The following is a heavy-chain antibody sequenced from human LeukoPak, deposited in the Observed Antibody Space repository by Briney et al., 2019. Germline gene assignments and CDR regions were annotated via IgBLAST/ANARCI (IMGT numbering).Heavy chain of an antibody. Sequence: PSETLSLTCAVYGGSFSGYYWSWIRQPPGKGLEWIGEINHSGSTNYNPSLKSRVTISVDTSKNQFSLKLSSVTAADTAVYYCARDRGSYYRHFDYWGQGTLVTVSS. J-gene: IGHJ4*02. CDR2: INHSGST. CDR1: GGSFSGYY. D-gene: IGHD1-26*01. CDR3: ARDRGSYYRHFDY. V-gene: IGHV4-34*01.